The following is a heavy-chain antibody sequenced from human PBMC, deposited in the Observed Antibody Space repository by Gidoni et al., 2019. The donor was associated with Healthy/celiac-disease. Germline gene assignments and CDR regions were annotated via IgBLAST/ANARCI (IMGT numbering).Heavy chain of an antibody. CDR3: ATSIVGAVVDY. D-gene: IGHD1-26*01. Sequence: EVQPVESGGGLIQPGGSLRLSCAASGFTVSSNYMSWVRQAPGKGLEWVSVIYSGGSTYYADSVKGRFTISRDNSKNTLYLQMNSLRAEDTAVYYCATSIVGAVVDYWGQGTLVTVSS. V-gene: IGHV3-53*01. CDR1: GFTVSSNY. CDR2: IYSGGST. J-gene: IGHJ4*02.